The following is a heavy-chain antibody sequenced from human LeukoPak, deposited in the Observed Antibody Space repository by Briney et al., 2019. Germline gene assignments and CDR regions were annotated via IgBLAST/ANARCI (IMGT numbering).Heavy chain of an antibody. J-gene: IGHJ4*02. D-gene: IGHD3-3*01. CDR1: GGSISSGDYY. V-gene: IGHV4-30-4*08. CDR3: ASGHDDFWSGYLFDY. Sequence: SETLSLTCTVSGGSISSGDYYWSWIRQPPGKGLEWIGYIYYSGSTYYNPSLKSRVTISVDTSKNQFSLKLSSVTAADTAVYYCASGHDDFWSGYLFDYWGQGTLVTVSS. CDR2: IYYSGST.